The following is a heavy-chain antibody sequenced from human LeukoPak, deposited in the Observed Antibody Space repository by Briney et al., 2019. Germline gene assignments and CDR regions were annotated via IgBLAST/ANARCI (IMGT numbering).Heavy chain of an antibody. V-gene: IGHV3-73*01. D-gene: IGHD6-6*01. J-gene: IGHJ4*02. CDR2: IRSKANSYAT. CDR3: TRLIGGSSSK. CDR1: GFTFSGSA. Sequence: GGSLRLSCVASGFTFSGSAMHWVRQASGKGLEWVGRIRSKANSYATAYAASVKGRFTISRDDSKNTAHLQMNSLKTEDTAVYYCTRLIGGSSSKWGQGTLVTVSS.